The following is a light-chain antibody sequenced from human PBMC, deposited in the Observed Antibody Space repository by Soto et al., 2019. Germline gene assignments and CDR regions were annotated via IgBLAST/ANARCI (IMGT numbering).Light chain of an antibody. CDR3: QAWDSSHVV. J-gene: IGLJ2*01. V-gene: IGLV3-1*01. CDR1: KLGDKY. Sequence: SYELTQPPSVSVSPGQTASITCSGDKLGDKYACWYQQKPGQSPVLVIYQDSKRPSGIPERFSGSNSGNTATLTISGTQAMDEADHYCQAWDSSHVVFGGGTKVTVL. CDR2: QDS.